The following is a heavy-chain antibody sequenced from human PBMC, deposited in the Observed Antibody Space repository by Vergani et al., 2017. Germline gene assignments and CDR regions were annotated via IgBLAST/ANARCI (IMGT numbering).Heavy chain of an antibody. CDR2: IIPIFGTA. CDR3: ARGLYSSSPDYYYYYYMDV. D-gene: IGHD6-6*01. Sequence: QVQLVQSGAEVKKPGASVKVSCKASGYTFTGYYMHWVRQAPGQGLEWMGGIIPIFGTANYAQKFQGRVTITADESTSTAYMELSSLRSEDTAVYYCARGLYSSSPDYYYYYYMDVWGKGTTVTVSS. CDR1: GYTFTGYY. V-gene: IGHV1-69*01. J-gene: IGHJ6*03.